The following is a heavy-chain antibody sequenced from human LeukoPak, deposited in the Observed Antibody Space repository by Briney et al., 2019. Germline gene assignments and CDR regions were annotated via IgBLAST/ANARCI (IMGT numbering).Heavy chain of an antibody. CDR2: IIPIFGTA. V-gene: IGHV1-69*13. Sequence: SVKVSCKASGGTFSSYAISWVRQAPGQGLEWMGGIIPIFGTANYAQKFQGRVTITADESTSTAYMELSSLRSEDTAVYYCARGPTLTYYYDSSGYYYYGMDVWGQGTTVTVSS. CDR1: GGTFSSYA. D-gene: IGHD3-22*01. CDR3: ARGPTLTYYYDSSGYYYYGMDV. J-gene: IGHJ6*02.